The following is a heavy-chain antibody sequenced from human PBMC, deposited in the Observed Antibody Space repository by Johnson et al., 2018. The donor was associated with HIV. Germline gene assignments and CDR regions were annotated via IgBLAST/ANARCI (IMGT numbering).Heavy chain of an antibody. V-gene: IGHV3-9*01. CDR3: ARDRCYWDAFDI. Sequence: VLLVESGGGLVQPGRSLRLSCAASGFTFDDYAMHWVRQAPGKGLEWVSGISWNSGSIGYADSVKGRFTISRDNSKNTLHLQMNSLRPEDTAVYYCARDRCYWDAFDIWGQGTMVTVSS. D-gene: IGHD3-10*01. CDR1: GFTFDDYA. CDR2: ISWNSGSI. J-gene: IGHJ3*02.